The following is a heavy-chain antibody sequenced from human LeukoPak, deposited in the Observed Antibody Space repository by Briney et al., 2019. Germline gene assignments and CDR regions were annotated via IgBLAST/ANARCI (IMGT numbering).Heavy chain of an antibody. V-gene: IGHV4-39*01. CDR2: VFYSGST. Sequence: PSETLSLTCTVSGDSNSSSSFYGAWIPQPPGKGLEYIGSVFYSGSTYYNPSLRSRVTFSVDTSKNQFSLKLTSVTAADTAVYYCARLDKRVHDTFDIWGQGTMVTVSS. CDR3: ARLDKRVHDTFDI. D-gene: IGHD3-9*01. J-gene: IGHJ3*02. CDR1: GDSNSSSSFY.